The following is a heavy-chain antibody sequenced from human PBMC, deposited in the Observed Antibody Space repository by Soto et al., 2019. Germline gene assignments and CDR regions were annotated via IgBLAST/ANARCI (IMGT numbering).Heavy chain of an antibody. J-gene: IGHJ5*01. Sequence: SVKVCCKAPRDTFTSYYINWVRQAPGQGLEWMGVINPHGGSTAYAQKFKGRVTLTRDTSASTVYMEVSSLTSEDTAMYYCERSSGGNLCRIIAGRNRFASWGKRTQAIVSS. CDR3: ERSSGGNLCRIIAGRNRFAS. CDR1: RDTFTSYY. CDR2: INPHGGST. V-gene: IGHV1-46*01. D-gene: IGHD1-26*01.